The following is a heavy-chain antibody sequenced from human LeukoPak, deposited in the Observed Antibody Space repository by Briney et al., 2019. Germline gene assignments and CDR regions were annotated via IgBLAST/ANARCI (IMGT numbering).Heavy chain of an antibody. D-gene: IGHD3-22*01. Sequence: SETLSLTCTVSGGSISSYYWSWIRQPPGKGLEWIGYIYYSGSTNYNPSLKSRVSISIDTSKNQFSLKLSSVTAADTAVYYCARGGYYDSSGYYGFDYWGQGTLVTVSS. CDR2: IYYSGST. CDR1: GGSISSYY. J-gene: IGHJ4*02. V-gene: IGHV4-59*12. CDR3: ARGGYYDSSGYYGFDY.